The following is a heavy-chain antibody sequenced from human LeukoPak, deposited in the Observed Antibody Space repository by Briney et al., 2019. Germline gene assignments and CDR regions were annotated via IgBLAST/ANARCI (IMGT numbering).Heavy chain of an antibody. V-gene: IGHV4-30-2*01. Sequence: SQTLSLTCTVSGGSISSGDYYWSWIRQPPGKGLEWIGEINHSGSTNCNPSLKSRVTISVDTSRNQFSLKLSSVTAADTAVYYCARGLSFASGSYMGYWGQGTPVTVSS. J-gene: IGHJ4*02. CDR2: INHSGST. CDR1: GGSISSGDYY. CDR3: ARGLSFASGSYMGY. D-gene: IGHD3-10*01.